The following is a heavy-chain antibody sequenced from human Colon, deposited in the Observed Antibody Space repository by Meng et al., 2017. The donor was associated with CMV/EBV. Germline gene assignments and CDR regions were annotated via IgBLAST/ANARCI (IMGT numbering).Heavy chain of an antibody. J-gene: IGHJ5*02. CDR3: AREEESYQLPIGDKWFDA. CDR1: GYIFTDNS. D-gene: IGHD2-21*01. V-gene: IGHV1-2*02. Sequence: ASVKVSCKASGYIFTDNSLHWVRQAPGQGLEWMGWINPHNGDTKYAQKFHGRVTMTRDTSTSTVFMELNRLRSDDTAIYFCAREEESYQLPIGDKWFDARGQGTLVTVSS. CDR2: INPHNGDT.